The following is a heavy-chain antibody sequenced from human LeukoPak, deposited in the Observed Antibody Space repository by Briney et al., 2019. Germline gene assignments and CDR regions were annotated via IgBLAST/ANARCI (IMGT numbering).Heavy chain of an antibody. CDR1: GFTFDDYA. J-gene: IGHJ4*02. CDR2: ISWNSGSI. V-gene: IGHV3-9*01. Sequence: GRSLRLSCAASGFTFDDYAMHWVRQAPGKGLEWVSGISWNSGSIGYADSVKGRFTISRDNAKNSLYLQMNSLRAEDTALYYCATEYYDSSGYFDYWGQGTLVTVSS. CDR3: ATEYYDSSGYFDY. D-gene: IGHD3-22*01.